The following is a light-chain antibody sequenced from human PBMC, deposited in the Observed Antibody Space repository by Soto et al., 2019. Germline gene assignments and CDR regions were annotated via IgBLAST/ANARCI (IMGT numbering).Light chain of an antibody. Sequence: QSALTQPPSVSGAPGQRVTISCTGNSSNIGAGYDVHWYQQLPGSAPKVFIYGNNNRPSGVPDRFSGSKSGTSASLAITGLQAEDEADYYCQSYDSSLSGYVFGAGTKVTVL. CDR2: GNN. CDR3: QSYDSSLSGYV. CDR1: SSNIGAGYD. V-gene: IGLV1-40*01. J-gene: IGLJ1*01.